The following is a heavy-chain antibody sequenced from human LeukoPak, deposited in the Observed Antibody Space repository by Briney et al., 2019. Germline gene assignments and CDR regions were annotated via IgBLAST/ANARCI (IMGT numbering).Heavy chain of an antibody. V-gene: IGHV3-23*01. CDR3: AKRSKLSCSSTSCPLDY. CDR1: GFTFNNYP. J-gene: IGHJ4*02. CDR2: ISDSGGVT. Sequence: GGSLRLSCAASGFTFNNYPMTWVRQPPGKGLEWVSGISDSGGVTYYADSVKGRFAVSRDNSKNTLYLQMSSLRAEDTAVYYCAKRSKLSCSSTSCPLDYWGQGTLVTVSS. D-gene: IGHD2-2*01.